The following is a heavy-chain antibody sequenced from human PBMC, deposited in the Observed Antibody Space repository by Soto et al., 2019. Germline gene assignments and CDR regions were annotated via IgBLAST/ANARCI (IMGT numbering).Heavy chain of an antibody. CDR3: AHAEEAYYYECAFDI. CDR1: GFSLSTSGVG. J-gene: IGHJ3*02. V-gene: IGHV2-5*01. Sequence: QITLKESGPTLVNPTQPLTLTCTFSGFSLSTSGVGVGWIRQPPGKALEWLALIYWNDDKRYSPSLKSRLTITKDTSKNQVVLTMTNMDPVDTATYYCAHAEEAYYYECAFDIWGQGTMVTVSS. CDR2: IYWNDDK. D-gene: IGHD3-22*01.